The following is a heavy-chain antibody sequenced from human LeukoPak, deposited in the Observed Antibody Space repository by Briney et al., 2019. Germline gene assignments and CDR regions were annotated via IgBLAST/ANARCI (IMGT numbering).Heavy chain of an antibody. J-gene: IGHJ4*02. D-gene: IGHD5-12*01. V-gene: IGHV4-59*01. Sequence: PSETLSLTCTVSGGSISSYYWSWIRQPPGKGLEWIGYIYYSGSTNYNPSLKSRVTISVDTSKNQFSLKLSSVTAADTAVYYCARVRLGYSGYDDGEIDYWGQGTLVTVSS. CDR1: GGSISSYY. CDR2: IYYSGST. CDR3: ARVRLGYSGYDDGEIDY.